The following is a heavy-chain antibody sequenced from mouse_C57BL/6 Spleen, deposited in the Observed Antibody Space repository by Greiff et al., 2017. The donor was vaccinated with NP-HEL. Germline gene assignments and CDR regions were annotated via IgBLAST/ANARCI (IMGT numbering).Heavy chain of an antibody. V-gene: IGHV1-53*01. CDR3: ARDSSGYGYFDD. J-gene: IGHJ2*01. CDR2: INPSNGGT. D-gene: IGHD3-2*02. Sequence: QVQLQQPGTELVKPGASVKLSCKASGYTFTSYWLHWVKQRPGQGLEWIGNINPSNGGTTYNEKFKSKATLTVDKSSSTAYMQLSSLTSEDSAVYYCARDSSGYGYFDDWGQGTTLTVSS. CDR1: GYTFTSYW.